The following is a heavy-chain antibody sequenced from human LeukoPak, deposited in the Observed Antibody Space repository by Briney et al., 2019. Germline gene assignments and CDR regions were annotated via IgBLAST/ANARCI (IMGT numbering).Heavy chain of an antibody. CDR3: ASPLGGYLVGWCY. J-gene: IGHJ4*02. CDR2: IKQGGSEK. D-gene: IGHD3-22*01. CDR1: GFTFTNYA. Sequence: GGSLRLSCAASGFTFTNYAMSWVRQAPGKGLEWVANIKQGGSEKYYVDSVKGRFTISRDNAKNSLYLQMNSLRAEDTAVYYCASPLGGYLVGWCYWGQGTLVTVSS. V-gene: IGHV3-7*01.